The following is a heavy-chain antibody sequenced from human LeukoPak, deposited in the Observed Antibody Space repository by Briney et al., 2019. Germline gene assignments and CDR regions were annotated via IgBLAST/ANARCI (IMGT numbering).Heavy chain of an antibody. Sequence: GALRLSLAAPGINFNKEFKDLGPPAPGEGLGLGGHQKVDGSDIHYVDSVKGRFTISRDNAKNSLYLQMNSLGAEDTAVYYCARDTAVAGGRSHFDYWGQETLVTVSS. CDR3: ARDTAVAGGRSHFDY. J-gene: IGHJ4*02. D-gene: IGHD6-19*01. CDR2: KVDGSDI. CDR1: GINFNKEF. V-gene: IGHV3-7*03.